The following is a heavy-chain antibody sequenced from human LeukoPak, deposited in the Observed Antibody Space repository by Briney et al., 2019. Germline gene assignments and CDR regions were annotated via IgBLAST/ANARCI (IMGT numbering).Heavy chain of an antibody. CDR3: AKGAADYYVSSGYYGIDY. V-gene: IGHV3-23*01. D-gene: IGHD3-22*01. CDR2: ISGSGGST. J-gene: IGHJ4*02. Sequence: LAGGSLRLYCAASGFTFSSYAMSWVRQAPGKGLEGVSAISGSGGSTYYADSVKGRFTISRDNSKNTLYLQMNSLRAEDTAVYYCAKGAADYYVSSGYYGIDYWGQGTLVTVSS. CDR1: GFTFSSYA.